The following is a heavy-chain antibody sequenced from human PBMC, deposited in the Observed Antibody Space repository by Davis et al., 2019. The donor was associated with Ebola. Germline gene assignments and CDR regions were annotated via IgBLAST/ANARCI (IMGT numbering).Heavy chain of an antibody. CDR1: EFTFSDYW. Sequence: GESLKISCAASEFTFSDYWMHWVRQAPGKGLVWVSRISGDGSITTYADSVKGRFTISRDNTKNTLYLQMYSLRAEDTAVYYCARGERTVTTPLASWGQGALVTVSS. J-gene: IGHJ5*02. V-gene: IGHV3-74*01. D-gene: IGHD4-11*01. CDR2: ISGDGSIT. CDR3: ARGERTVTTPLAS.